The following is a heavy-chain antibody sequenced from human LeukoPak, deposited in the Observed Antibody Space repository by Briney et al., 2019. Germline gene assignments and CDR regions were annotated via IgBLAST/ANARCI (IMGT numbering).Heavy chain of an antibody. Sequence: ASVKVSCKASGYTFTGYYMHWVRQAPGQGLEWMGWINPNSGGTNYAQKFQGRVTMTRDTSISTAYMELSRLRSDDTAVYYCARVISNWNYHDYWGQGTLVTVSS. J-gene: IGHJ4*02. D-gene: IGHD1-1*01. CDR1: GYTFTGYY. CDR2: INPNSGGT. CDR3: ARVISNWNYHDY. V-gene: IGHV1-2*02.